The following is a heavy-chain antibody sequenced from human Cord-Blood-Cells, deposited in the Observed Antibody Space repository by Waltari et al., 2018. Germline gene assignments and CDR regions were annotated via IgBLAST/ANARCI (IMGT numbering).Heavy chain of an antibody. CDR1: GGSISSYY. D-gene: IGHD3-3*01. CDR3: ARELDFWSGYSYNWFDP. Sequence: QVQLQESGPGLVKPSETLSLTCTVSGGSISSYYWSWIRQPPGKGMEWIGYIYYSGSTNYNPSLKSRVTISVDTSKNQFSLKLSSVTAADTAVYYCARELDFWSGYSYNWFDPWGQGTLVTVSS. CDR2: IYYSGST. J-gene: IGHJ5*02. V-gene: IGHV4-59*01.